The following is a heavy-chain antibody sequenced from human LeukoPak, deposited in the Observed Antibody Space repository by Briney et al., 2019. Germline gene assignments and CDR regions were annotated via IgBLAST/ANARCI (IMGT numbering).Heavy chain of an antibody. CDR2: IIPIFGIA. CDR1: GGTFSSYA. V-gene: IGHV1-69*04. Sequence: SVKVSCKASGGTFSSYAISWVRQAPGQGLEWMGRIIPIFGIANYAQKFQGRVTITADKSTSTAYMELSSLRSEDTAVYYCARDRGSGGSYSHPYYYGMDVWGQGTTVTVSS. D-gene: IGHD1-26*01. CDR3: ARDRGSGGSYSHPYYYGMDV. J-gene: IGHJ6*02.